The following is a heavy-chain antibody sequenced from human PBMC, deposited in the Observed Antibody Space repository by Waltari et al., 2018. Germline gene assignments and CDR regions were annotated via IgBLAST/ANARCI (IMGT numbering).Heavy chain of an antibody. V-gene: IGHV3-23*01. D-gene: IGHD3-3*01. CDR1: GFTFGGYT. CDR3: AKGFLEWVLFGHNAMDV. Sequence: VQLLESGGGLVQPGGSLRLSCVASGFTFGGYTMTWVRQAPGKGLDWVSTIRGSGADTYYADSVKGRFTISRDNSKNTLYLQMNSLRAEDTAVYYCAKGFLEWVLFGHNAMDVWGQGTTVTVSS. CDR2: IRGSGADT. J-gene: IGHJ6*02.